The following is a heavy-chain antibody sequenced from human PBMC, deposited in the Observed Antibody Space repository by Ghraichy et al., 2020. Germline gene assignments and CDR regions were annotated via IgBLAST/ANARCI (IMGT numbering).Heavy chain of an antibody. CDR3: AKLPTDSSGSYSFDY. D-gene: IGHD3-10*01. CDR1: GFTFSSYA. Sequence: LSLTCAASGFTFSSYAMSWVRQAPGKGLEWVSAISGSGGSTYYADSVKGRFTISRDNSKNTLYLQMNSLRAEDTAVYYCAKLPTDSSGSYSFDYWGQGTLVTVSS. CDR2: ISGSGGST. V-gene: IGHV3-23*01. J-gene: IGHJ4*02.